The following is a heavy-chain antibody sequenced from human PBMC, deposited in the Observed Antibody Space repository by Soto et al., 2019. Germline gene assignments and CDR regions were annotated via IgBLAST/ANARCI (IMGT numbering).Heavy chain of an antibody. CDR3: ARGRDYYYDSSGYYALDY. J-gene: IGHJ4*02. Sequence: QVQLQQWGAGLLKPSETLSLTCAVYGGSFSGYYWSWIRQPPGKGLEWIGEINHSGSTNYNPSLKSRVTISVDTSKNQFSLKLSSVTAADTAVYYCARGRDYYYDSSGYYALDYWGQGTLVTVSS. CDR2: INHSGST. V-gene: IGHV4-34*01. D-gene: IGHD3-22*01. CDR1: GGSFSGYY.